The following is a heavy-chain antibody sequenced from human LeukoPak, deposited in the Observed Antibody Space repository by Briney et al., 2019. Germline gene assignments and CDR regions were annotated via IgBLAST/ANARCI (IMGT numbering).Heavy chain of an antibody. Sequence: SETLSLTCTVSGVSISSSNSYWGWIRQPPGKGLEWIGSIYYSGNTYYNASLKSRVTISIDTSKNQFSLKLSSVTAADTAVYYCARDGSGSYLPFDIWGQGTMVTVSS. D-gene: IGHD3-10*01. J-gene: IGHJ3*02. V-gene: IGHV4-39*07. CDR2: IYYSGNT. CDR3: ARDGSGSYLPFDI. CDR1: GVSISSSNSY.